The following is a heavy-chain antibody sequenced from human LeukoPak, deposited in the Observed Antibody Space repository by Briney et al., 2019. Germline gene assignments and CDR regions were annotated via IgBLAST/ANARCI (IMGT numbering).Heavy chain of an antibody. CDR2: ISYDGSDK. V-gene: IGHV3-30*04. CDR1: GFTFSSYA. Sequence: GGSLRLSCAASGFTFSSYAMHWVRQAPGKGLEWVAVISYDGSDKYYADSVKGRFTISSDNSKNTLYLQMNSLRAEDTAVYYCARADYGDYAFDYWGQGTLVTVSS. CDR3: ARADYGDYAFDY. D-gene: IGHD4-17*01. J-gene: IGHJ4*02.